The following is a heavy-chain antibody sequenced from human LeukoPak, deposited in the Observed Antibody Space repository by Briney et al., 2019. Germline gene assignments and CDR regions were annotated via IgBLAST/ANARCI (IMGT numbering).Heavy chain of an antibody. CDR3: ARARSSSSSYYYYYGMDV. CDR1: GGYISSSTSF. Sequence: PSETLSLTCTVSGGYISSSTSFWAWIRQPPGKGLEWIGEINHSGSTNYNPSLKSRVTISVDTSKNQFSLKLSSVTAADTAVYYCARARSSSSSYYYYYGMDVWGQGTTVTVSS. V-gene: IGHV4-39*07. D-gene: IGHD6-6*01. CDR2: INHSGST. J-gene: IGHJ6*02.